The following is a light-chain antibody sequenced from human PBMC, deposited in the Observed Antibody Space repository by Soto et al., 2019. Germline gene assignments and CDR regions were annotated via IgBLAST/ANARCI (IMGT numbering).Light chain of an antibody. CDR3: ATWDASLPGEV. CDR1: SSNIGNNY. Sequence: QSVLTQSPSVSAAPGQKVTISCSGSSSNIGNNYVSWYQHLPGTAPKLLIYDNNKRPAGIPDRLSGSKSGTSGTLDITGLQTGDEGDYYCATWDASLPGEVFGGGTKVTVL. J-gene: IGLJ2*01. V-gene: IGLV1-51*01. CDR2: DNN.